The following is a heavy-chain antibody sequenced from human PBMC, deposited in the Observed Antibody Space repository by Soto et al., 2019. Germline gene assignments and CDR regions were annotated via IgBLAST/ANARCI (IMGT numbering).Heavy chain of an antibody. CDR2: ISTAGSRT. CDR1: GFTFSVYA. J-gene: IGHJ1*01. Sequence: EVQVLESGGGLVQPGGSLRLSCVASGFTFSVYAMSWVRQAPGKGLEWVSAISTAGSRTFYADSLWGRFTISRDHSKSTLYLQMNNLRADDTAIYYCAKYSELPYEAYLQQWGQGTLVTVSS. D-gene: IGHD1-7*01. V-gene: IGHV3-23*01. CDR3: AKYSELPYEAYLQQ.